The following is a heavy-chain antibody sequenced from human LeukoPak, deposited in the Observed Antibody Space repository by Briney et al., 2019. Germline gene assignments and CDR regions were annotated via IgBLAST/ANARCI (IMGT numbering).Heavy chain of an antibody. Sequence: GGSLRLSCAASGFTFRGFLMSWVRQTPGKGLEWVANIKQDGSEKYYADSVKGRFAISRDNTKNSLSLQMNSLRAEDTAVYYCARAGSNWNYVYWGQGTLVTVSS. D-gene: IGHD1-7*01. J-gene: IGHJ4*02. CDR3: ARAGSNWNYVY. CDR1: GFTFRGFL. V-gene: IGHV3-7*01. CDR2: IKQDGSEK.